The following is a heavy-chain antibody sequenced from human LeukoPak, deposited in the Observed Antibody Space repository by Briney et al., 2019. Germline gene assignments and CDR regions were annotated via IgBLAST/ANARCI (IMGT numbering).Heavy chain of an antibody. V-gene: IGHV4-34*01. CDR3: SRHSSMTSTLNQ. CDR1: GASFSGFY. J-gene: IGHJ4*02. Sequence: PSETLSLTCAVYGASFSGFYGTWIRQPPGKGPEWIGEINHSGGTTYSPSLESPITISVDTSRNQFSPKLSSVTAADTAVYYCSRHSSMTSTLNQWGQGTLVTVSS. D-gene: IGHD2/OR15-2a*01. CDR2: INHSGGT.